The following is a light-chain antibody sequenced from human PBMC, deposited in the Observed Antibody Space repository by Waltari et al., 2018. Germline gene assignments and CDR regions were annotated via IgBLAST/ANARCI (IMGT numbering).Light chain of an antibody. V-gene: IGKV3-20*01. CDR3: QHYVRLPST. CDR1: PSVSRA. J-gene: IGKJ1*01. CDR2: GAS. Sequence: EIVLTQSPGSLSSSPGARVTLSCGASPSVSRALPWYQQKPGQAPRLLIFGASNRATGIPDRFSGSGSETYFSLTISILEPEYFAVYYCQHYVRLPSTFGRGTKVEIK.